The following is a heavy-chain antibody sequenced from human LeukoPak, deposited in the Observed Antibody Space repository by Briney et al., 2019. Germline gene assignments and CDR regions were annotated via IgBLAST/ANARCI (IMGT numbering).Heavy chain of an antibody. V-gene: IGHV4-34*12. D-gene: IGHD5-12*01. CDR3: ARSFRYSGYDYYFDP. Sequence: PSETLSLTCAVYGGSFSGYYWSWIRQPPGKGLEWIGEIVHSGNTKYNPSLKSRVTISLDKSKNQFSLELTSVTAADTAVYYCARSFRYSGYDYYFDPWGQGTLVTVSS. J-gene: IGHJ5*02. CDR2: IVHSGNT. CDR1: GGSFSGYY.